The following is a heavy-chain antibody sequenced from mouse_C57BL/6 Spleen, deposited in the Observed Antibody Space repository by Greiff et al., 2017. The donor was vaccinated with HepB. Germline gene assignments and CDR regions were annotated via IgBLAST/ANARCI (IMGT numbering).Heavy chain of an antibody. J-gene: IGHJ2*01. CDR2: ISYDGSN. CDR3: AREGRTAFDY. CDR1: GYSITSGYY. D-gene: IGHD4-1*01. V-gene: IGHV3-6*01. Sequence: EVKLQESGPGLVKPSQSLSLTCSVTGYSITSGYYWNWIRQFPGNKLEWMGYISYDGSNNYNPSLKNRISITRDTSKNQCFLKLNSVTTEDTATYYCAREGRTAFDYWGQGTTLTVSS.